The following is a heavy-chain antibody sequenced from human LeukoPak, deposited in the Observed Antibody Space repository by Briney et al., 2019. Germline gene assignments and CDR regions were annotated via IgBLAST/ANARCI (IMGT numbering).Heavy chain of an antibody. CDR2: IWYDGSNK. CDR1: GFTFSSYG. Sequence: GSLRLSCAASGFTFSSYGMHWVRQAPGKGLEWVAVIWYDGSNKYYADSVKGRFTISRDNSKNTLYLQMNSLRAEDTAVYYCARDYFNSNYGMIGYWGQGTLVTVSS. D-gene: IGHD4-17*01. J-gene: IGHJ4*02. CDR3: ARDYFNSNYGMIGY. V-gene: IGHV3-33*01.